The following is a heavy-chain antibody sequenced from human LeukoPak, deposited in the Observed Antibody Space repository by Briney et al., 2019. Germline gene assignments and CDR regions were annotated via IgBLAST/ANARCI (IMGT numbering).Heavy chain of an antibody. Sequence: GESLKISCKDSGYPYISYWTGLVRPIPGKGLEWIGINYPGDSETKYSPSFQGQVTISADKSLHTAYLQWSSLKATDTAMYYCARGLRGDYAGGDLWGQGTLVTVSP. J-gene: IGHJ5*02. V-gene: IGHV5-51*01. D-gene: IGHD4-17*01. CDR3: ARGLRGDYAGGDL. CDR1: GYPYISYW. CDR2: NYPGDSET.